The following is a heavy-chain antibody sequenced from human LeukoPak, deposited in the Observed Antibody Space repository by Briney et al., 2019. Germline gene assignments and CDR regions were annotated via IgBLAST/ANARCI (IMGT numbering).Heavy chain of an antibody. CDR1: GFRFNNHW. V-gene: IGHV3-7*01. Sequence: GGSLRLSCEASGFRFNNHWVSWVRQAPGKGLEWVANVKPDESEKYFVGSVRGRFTISRDNAKNSVYLQMNSLRAEDTAVYYCARDWSGDGVVFDYWGQRTLVTISS. CDR3: ARDWSGDGVVFDY. CDR2: VKPDESEK. J-gene: IGHJ4*02. D-gene: IGHD3-3*01.